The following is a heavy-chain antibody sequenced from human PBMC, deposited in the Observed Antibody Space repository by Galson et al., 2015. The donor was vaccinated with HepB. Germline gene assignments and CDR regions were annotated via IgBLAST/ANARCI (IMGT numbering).Heavy chain of an antibody. CDR3: ARERQFLRDFDS. Sequence: SLRLSCAASGLTFTNYAMSWVRQAPGKGLEWVSGIYPDGHITYYADSVKGRFTMSRDNAKNSVYLQLNSLRVEDTAVYYCARERQFLRDFDSWGQGTLVTVSS. CDR1: GLTFTNYA. J-gene: IGHJ4*02. V-gene: IGHV3-23*01. CDR2: IYPDGHIT. D-gene: IGHD6-19*01.